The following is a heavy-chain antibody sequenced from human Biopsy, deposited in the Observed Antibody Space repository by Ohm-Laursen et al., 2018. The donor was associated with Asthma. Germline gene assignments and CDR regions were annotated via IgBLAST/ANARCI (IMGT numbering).Heavy chain of an antibody. D-gene: IGHD6-6*01. CDR1: GGSISSYY. J-gene: IGHJ4*02. CDR2: IYYSGST. Sequence: ETLPLTCTVSGGSISSYYWSWIRQPPGKGLEWIGYIYYSGSTNYNPSLKSRVTISVDTSKNQFSLKLSSVTAADTAVYYCARGGWGQLGLGYWGQGTLVTVSS. CDR3: ARGGWGQLGLGY. V-gene: IGHV4-59*01.